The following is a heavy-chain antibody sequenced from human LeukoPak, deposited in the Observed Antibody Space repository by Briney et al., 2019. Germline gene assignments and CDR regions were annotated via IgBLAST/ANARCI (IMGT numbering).Heavy chain of an antibody. V-gene: IGHV4-39*01. Sequence: SETLSLTCTVSGSSISSRRYYWGWIRQPPGQGLEWIGSIYNSGIMYYDPSLKSRITISVDTSKNQFSLNLISVTAADTAVYYCARHVGRAGDEPYFDYWGQGALVTVSS. CDR1: GSSISSRRYY. CDR2: IYNSGIM. D-gene: IGHD4-17*01. CDR3: ARHVGRAGDEPYFDY. J-gene: IGHJ4*02.